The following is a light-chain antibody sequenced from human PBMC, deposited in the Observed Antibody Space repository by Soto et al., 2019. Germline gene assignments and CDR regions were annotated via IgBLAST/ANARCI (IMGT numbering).Light chain of an antibody. CDR2: AAS. Sequence: DMEMTQSPSSLSASVGDRVTITCRASQSISNYLNWYQHKPGKVPKLLIYAASSLQSGVPTRFSGSGSGTDFTLTISSLQPEDFATYYCQQSYSTLTFGPGTKVDIK. CDR1: QSISNY. CDR3: QQSYSTLT. V-gene: IGKV1-39*01. J-gene: IGKJ3*01.